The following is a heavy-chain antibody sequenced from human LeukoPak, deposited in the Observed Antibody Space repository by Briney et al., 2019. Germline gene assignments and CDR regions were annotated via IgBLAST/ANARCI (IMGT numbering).Heavy chain of an antibody. V-gene: IGHV3-7*01. J-gene: IGHJ3*02. CDR3: ARDHLYCSSTSCYRDGAFDI. Sequence: GGSLRLSCAASGFTISSYWMTWVRQAPGKGLEWVANIKPDGDEKYYVDSVKGRFTISRDNAKNSLYLQMNSLRAEDTAVYYCARDHLYCSSTSCYRDGAFDIWGQGTMVTVSS. D-gene: IGHD2-2*02. CDR2: IKPDGDEK. CDR1: GFTISSYW.